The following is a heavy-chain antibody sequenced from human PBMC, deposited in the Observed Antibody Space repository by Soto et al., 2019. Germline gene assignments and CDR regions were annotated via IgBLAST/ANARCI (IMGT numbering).Heavy chain of an antibody. D-gene: IGHD2-15*01. J-gene: IGHJ4*02. CDR1: GGSISTYY. V-gene: IGHV4-59*08. CDR2: VHDCATT. CDR3: ARIRSLYSGGRNDD. Sequence: QVHLQESGPGLVKPSETLSLTCTVSGGSISTYYWSWIRQPPGKGLEWIGYVHDCATTRYDPSLRARVTISADTSKNQCSLSLRSVTAADTAVYFCARIRSLYSGGRNDDWGQGILVTVSA.